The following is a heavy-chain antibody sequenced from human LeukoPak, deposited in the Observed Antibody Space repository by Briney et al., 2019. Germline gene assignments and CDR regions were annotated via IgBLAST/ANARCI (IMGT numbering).Heavy chain of an antibody. V-gene: IGHV4-61*01. CDR2: IYYSGST. CDR1: GGSVSSGSYY. Sequence: SETLSLTCTVSGGSVSSGSYYWSWIRQPPGKGLEWIGYIYYSGSTNYNPSLKSRVTISVDTSKNQFSLKLSSVTAADTAVYYCASVGPRIPNWYFDLWGRGTLVTVSS. CDR3: ASVGPRIPNWYFDL. J-gene: IGHJ2*01. D-gene: IGHD3-10*01.